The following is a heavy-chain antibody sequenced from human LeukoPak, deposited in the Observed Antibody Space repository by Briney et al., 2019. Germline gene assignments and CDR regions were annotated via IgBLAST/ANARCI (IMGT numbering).Heavy chain of an antibody. CDR1: GFTFSSYG. J-gene: IGHJ6*02. Sequence: GRSLRLSCAASGFTFSSYGMHWVRQAPGKGLEWVAVISYDGSNKYYADSVKGRFTISRDNSKNTLYLQMNSLRAEDTAVYYCAKDFWSMVGYMDVWGQGTTVSVSS. CDR3: AKDFWSMVGYMDV. D-gene: IGHD3-3*01. V-gene: IGHV3-30*18. CDR2: ISYDGSNK.